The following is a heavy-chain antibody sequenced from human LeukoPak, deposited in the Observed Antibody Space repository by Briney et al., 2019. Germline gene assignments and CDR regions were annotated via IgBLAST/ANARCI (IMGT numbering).Heavy chain of an antibody. Sequence: GGSLRLSCAASGFTFSSYAMSWVRQAPGKGLEWVSAISGSGGSTYYADSVKGRFTISRDNSKNTLYLQMNSLRAEDTAVYYCAKFAYYYDSSGYYFLYYFDYWGQGTLVTVSS. CDR2: ISGSGGST. CDR3: AKFAYYYDSSGYYFLYYFDY. V-gene: IGHV3-23*01. CDR1: GFTFSSYA. J-gene: IGHJ4*02. D-gene: IGHD3-22*01.